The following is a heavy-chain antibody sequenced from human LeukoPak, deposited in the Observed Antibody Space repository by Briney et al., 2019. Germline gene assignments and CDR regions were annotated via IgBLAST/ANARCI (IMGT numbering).Heavy chain of an antibody. CDR1: GFTFSSNV. V-gene: IGHV3-23*01. CDR3: AKVGLLWFGELSY. D-gene: IGHD3-10*01. CDR2: IPATGSST. Sequence: GGSLRLSCAASGFTFSSNVMIWVRQAPGKGLEWVSSIPATGSSTYYADSVKGRFTISRDNSKNSLYPQMNSLRAEDTAVYYCAKVGLLWFGELSYWGQGTLVTVSS. J-gene: IGHJ4*02.